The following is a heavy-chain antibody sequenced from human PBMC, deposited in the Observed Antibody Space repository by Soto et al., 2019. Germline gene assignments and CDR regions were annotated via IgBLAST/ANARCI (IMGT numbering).Heavy chain of an antibody. D-gene: IGHD4-17*01. CDR3: VSQRTSVPPQAYSDY. Sequence: SEPLSLTCTVSGGSVTNSSYYWGWIRQSPGKGLEWIGSVYYRGRSYSKSSVKSRVTISVDTSKNRFSLSLNSVTASDTAVYCGVSQRTSVPPQAYSDYWRAGDRVT. CDR2: VYYRGRS. J-gene: IGHJ4*02. CDR1: GGSVTNSSYY. V-gene: IGHV4-39*01.